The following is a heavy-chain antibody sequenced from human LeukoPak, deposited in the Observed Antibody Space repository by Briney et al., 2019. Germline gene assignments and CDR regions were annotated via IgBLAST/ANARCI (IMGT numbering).Heavy chain of an antibody. CDR1: GYIFTSYD. V-gene: IGHV1-8*01. Sequence: ASVKVSCKASGYIFTSYDINWVRQATGQGLEWMGWMNPKSGNTGYAQKFQGRGTMTRNTSISTAYMELSSLRSEDTAVYYCARGRRGRSGPWNYYYYYMDVWGKGTTVTISS. CDR3: ARGRRGRSGPWNYYYYYMDV. D-gene: IGHD3-10*01. J-gene: IGHJ6*03. CDR2: MNPKSGNT.